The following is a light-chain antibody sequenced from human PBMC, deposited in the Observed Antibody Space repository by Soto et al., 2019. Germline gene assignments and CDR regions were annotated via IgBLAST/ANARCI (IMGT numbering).Light chain of an antibody. Sequence: EIVLTQSPAPLSLSPGERATLSCRASQSVSSYLAWYQQKPGQAPRLLIYDASNRATGIPARFSGSGSGTDFTLTISGLEPEDVAVYYCQQRSLGTFGPGTKVDIK. CDR1: QSVSSY. J-gene: IGKJ3*01. CDR2: DAS. V-gene: IGKV3-11*01. CDR3: QQRSLGT.